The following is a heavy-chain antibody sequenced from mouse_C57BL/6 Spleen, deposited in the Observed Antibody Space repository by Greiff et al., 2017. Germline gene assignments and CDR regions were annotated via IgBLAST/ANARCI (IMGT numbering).Heavy chain of an antibody. CDR3: ARGDYGSSYTAY. V-gene: IGHV1-80*01. CDR2: IYPGDGDT. J-gene: IGHJ2*01. D-gene: IGHD1-1*01. Sequence: VQLQQSGAELVKPGASVKISCKASGYAFSSYWMNWVKQRPGKGLEWIGQIYPGDGDTNYNGKFKGKATLTADKSSSTAYMQLSSLTSEDSAVYFCARGDYGSSYTAYWGQGTTLTVSS. CDR1: GYAFSSYW.